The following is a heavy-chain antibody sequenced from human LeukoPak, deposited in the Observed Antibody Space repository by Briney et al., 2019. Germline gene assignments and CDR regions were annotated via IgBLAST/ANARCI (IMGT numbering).Heavy chain of an antibody. CDR2: ISTYNGYT. V-gene: IGHV1-18*01. CDR3: ARGWLRSNY. J-gene: IGHJ4*02. D-gene: IGHD5-12*01. CDR1: GYTFTSYG. Sequence: ASVKVSCKASGYTFTSYGIIWVRRAPGQGLEWMGWISTYNGYTNYAQKVQGRVTMTTDTSTSTVYMELRSLRSDDTAVYYCARGWLRSNYWGQGTLVTVSS.